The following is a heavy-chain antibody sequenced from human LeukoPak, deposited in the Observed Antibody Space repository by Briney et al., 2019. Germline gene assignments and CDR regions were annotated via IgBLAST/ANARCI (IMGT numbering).Heavy chain of an antibody. J-gene: IGHJ4*02. D-gene: IGHD1-26*01. Sequence: ASVKVSCKDSGFTFLKSAVQWVRQTRGQRLEWIGWIVVGSGNTNYAQKFQERVTITRDMSTSTAYMELGSLRSEDTAVYYCATVRWDQTRYYFEYWGQGTLVTVSS. CDR3: ATVRWDQTRYYFEY. CDR1: GFTFLKSA. CDR2: IVVGSGNT. V-gene: IGHV1-58*01.